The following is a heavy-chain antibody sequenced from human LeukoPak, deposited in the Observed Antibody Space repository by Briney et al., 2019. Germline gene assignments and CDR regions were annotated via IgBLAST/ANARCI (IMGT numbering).Heavy chain of an antibody. V-gene: IGHV3-30*02. CDR3: ARGEIQVNYYDSSGYYLFDY. CDR1: GFTFSSYG. Sequence: GGSLRLSCAASGFTFSSYGMHWVRQAPGKGLEWVAFIRYDGSNKYYADSVKGRFTISRDNSKNTLYLQMNSLRAEDTAVYYCARGEIQVNYYDSSGYYLFDYWGQGTLVTVSS. J-gene: IGHJ4*02. D-gene: IGHD3-22*01. CDR2: IRYDGSNK.